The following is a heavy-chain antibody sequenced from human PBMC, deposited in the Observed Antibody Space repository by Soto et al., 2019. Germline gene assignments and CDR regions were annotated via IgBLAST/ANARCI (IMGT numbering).Heavy chain of an antibody. J-gene: IGHJ5*02. CDR1: GGSFSGHY. V-gene: IGHV4-34*01. D-gene: IGHD6-19*01. CDR3: ARVAVAGIGWFDP. CDR2: NNHNGNT. Sequence: SETLSLTCAVYGGSFSGHYWTWIRQPPGKGLEWIGENNHNGNTNYNPSLKSRVTISVDTLKNQVSLKLSSVTAADTAVYYCARVAVAGIGWFDPWGQGTLVTVSS.